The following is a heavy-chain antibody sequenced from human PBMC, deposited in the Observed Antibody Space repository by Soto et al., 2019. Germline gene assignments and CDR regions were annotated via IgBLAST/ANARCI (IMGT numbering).Heavy chain of an antibody. V-gene: IGHV1-18*01. CDR2: INTYNGNT. D-gene: IGHD3-16*01. J-gene: IGHJ6*02. Sequence: QVQLVQSGAEVKNPGGSVKVSCKTSGYIFTNYGIGWARQAPGQGLEWMGWINTYNGNTNYAQNLQGRLTLTTDTSTSTAYMELRSLRSNDTAIYYCAMVDVYVTPSPQDVWGQGTTVNVSS. CDR1: GYIFTNYG. CDR3: AMVDVYVTPSPQDV.